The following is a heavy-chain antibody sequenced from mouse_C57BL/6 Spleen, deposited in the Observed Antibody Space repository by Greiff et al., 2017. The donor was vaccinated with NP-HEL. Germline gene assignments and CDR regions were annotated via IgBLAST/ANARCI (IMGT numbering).Heavy chain of an antibody. CDR3: TTNYYGSSYWYFDV. V-gene: IGHV1-5*01. Sequence: VQLKQSGTVLARPGASVKMSCKTSGYTFTSYWMHWVKQRPGQGLEWIGAIYPGNSDPSYNQKFKGKAKLTAVPSASTAYMELSRLTNEDSAVYYCTTNYYGSSYWYFDVWGTGTTVTVSS. D-gene: IGHD1-1*01. CDR1: GYTFTSYW. J-gene: IGHJ1*03. CDR2: IYPGNSDP.